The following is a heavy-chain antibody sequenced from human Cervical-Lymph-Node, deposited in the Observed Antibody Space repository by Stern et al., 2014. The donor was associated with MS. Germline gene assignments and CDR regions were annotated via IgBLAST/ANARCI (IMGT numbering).Heavy chain of an antibody. V-gene: IGHV3-9*01. CDR1: GFTFADHA. Sequence: EVQLVESGGGLVQPGRSLRLSCAASGFTFADHAMHWVRQAPGKGLEWVSGIKWSGGKTGYADVVEVRFTISRDNAKNSLYLQINSLRVEDTAFYYCAKDINDYWSGPADYWGQGTLVTVSS. J-gene: IGHJ4*02. CDR2: IKWSGGKT. D-gene: IGHD3-3*01. CDR3: AKDINDYWSGPADY.